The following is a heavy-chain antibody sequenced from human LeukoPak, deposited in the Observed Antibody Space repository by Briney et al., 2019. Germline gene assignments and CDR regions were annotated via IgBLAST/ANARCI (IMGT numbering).Heavy chain of an antibody. D-gene: IGHD2-21*01. Sequence: PSETLSLTCTVSGGSISSSSYYWGWIRQPPGKGLEWIGSIYYSGSTYYNPSLKSRVTISVDTSKNQFSLKLSPVTAADTAVYYCARMRSPVIGTWGQGTTVTVSS. CDR1: GGSISSSSYY. J-gene: IGHJ6*02. CDR2: IYYSGST. CDR3: ARMRSPVIGT. V-gene: IGHV4-39*01.